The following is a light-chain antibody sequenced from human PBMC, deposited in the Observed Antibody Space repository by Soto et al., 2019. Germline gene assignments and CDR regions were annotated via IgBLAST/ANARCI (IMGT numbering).Light chain of an antibody. CDR1: QSVDSH. CDR3: QQYGSSPGVT. Sequence: IGLTQSPASLSLSPGERATLSCRAGQSVDSHLVWYQQKPGQAPRLLIFGASNRATGIPTRFSGSGSGTDFTLAINRLEPDDFAVYYCQQYGSSPGVTFGGGTKVDIK. V-gene: IGKV3-20*01. CDR2: GAS. J-gene: IGKJ4*01.